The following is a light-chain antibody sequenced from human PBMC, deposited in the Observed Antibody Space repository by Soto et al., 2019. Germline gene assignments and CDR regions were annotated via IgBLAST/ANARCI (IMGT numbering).Light chain of an antibody. CDR3: QQYNTWRSIS. Sequence: EIVMTQSPSTLSVYPGERVTLSCRASQSVSNKLGWYQHKPGQAPRLLIYDTSTRAAGTPARFTGSGSGTDFTLTISSLQSEDFAVYYCQQYNTWRSISFGQGTRLEIK. V-gene: IGKV3-15*01. CDR1: QSVSNK. CDR2: DTS. J-gene: IGKJ5*01.